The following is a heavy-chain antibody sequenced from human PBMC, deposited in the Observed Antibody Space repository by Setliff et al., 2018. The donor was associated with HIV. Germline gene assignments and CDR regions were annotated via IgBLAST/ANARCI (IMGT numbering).Heavy chain of an antibody. CDR2: IHYTGRT. V-gene: IGHV4-39*02. CDR3: ARVIPAGVTANWFDP. Sequence: KPSETLSLTCTVSGGSITGSPYFWGWIRRPPLKGLEWMARIHYTGRTYYNPSLKSRVSTSVDPSKNHLSRKLTSVTAADTAVYYCARVIPAGVTANWFDPWGHGTLVTVSS. J-gene: IGHJ5*02. D-gene: IGHD2-2*01. CDR1: GGSITGSPYF.